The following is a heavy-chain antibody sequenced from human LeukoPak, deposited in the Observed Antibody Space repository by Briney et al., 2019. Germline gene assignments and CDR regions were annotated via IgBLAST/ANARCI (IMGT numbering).Heavy chain of an antibody. V-gene: IGHV4-59*01. D-gene: IGHD4-17*01. CDR3: ARDGDYAEFDY. CDR2: IYYSGST. J-gene: IGHJ4*02. Sequence: SETLSLTCTVSGGSISSYYWSWIRQPPGKGLEWIGYIYYSGSTNYNPSLKSRVTISVDTSKNQFSLKLSSVTAADTAVYYCARDGDYAEFDYWGQGTLVTVSS. CDR1: GGSISSYY.